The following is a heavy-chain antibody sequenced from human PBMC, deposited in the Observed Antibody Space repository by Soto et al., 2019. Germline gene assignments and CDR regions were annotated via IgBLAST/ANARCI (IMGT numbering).Heavy chain of an antibody. V-gene: IGHV1-69*13. CDR2: IIPVFGRP. Sequence: VKVTCKASGGTFSSFGITWVRQAPGQGLEWMGGIIPVFGRPNYAQRFRGRLTITADESTNTCYMELIDLESEDTAVYYCAREGSGYNFWGQGTQVTLSS. D-gene: IGHD5-12*01. CDR3: AREGSGYNF. J-gene: IGHJ1*01. CDR1: GGTFSSFG.